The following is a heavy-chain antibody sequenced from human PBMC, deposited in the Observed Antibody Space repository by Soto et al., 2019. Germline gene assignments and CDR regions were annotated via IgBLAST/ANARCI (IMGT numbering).Heavy chain of an antibody. V-gene: IGHV3-33*01. CDR3: SRGRCGSGRDNWFDP. J-gene: IGHJ5*02. CDR1: GFTFSSYG. D-gene: IGHD2-15*01. Sequence: GGSLRLSCAASGFTFSSYGMHWVRQAPGKGLEWVAVIWYDGSNKYYADPVKGRFTISRDNSKNTLYLQMNSLRAEDTAVYYCSRGRCGSGRDNWFDPGGPETLVTIFS. CDR2: IWYDGSNK.